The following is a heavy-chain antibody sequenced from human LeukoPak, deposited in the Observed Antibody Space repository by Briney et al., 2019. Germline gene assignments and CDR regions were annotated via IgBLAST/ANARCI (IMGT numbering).Heavy chain of an antibody. J-gene: IGHJ6*02. CDR2: IRYDGSNK. CDR3: ARDQFTNTVGLSAMDV. CDR1: EVTFSNYG. V-gene: IGHV3-30*02. D-gene: IGHD2-2*01. Sequence: PGGSLRLSCAASEVTFSNYGMHWVRQAPGEGLEWVAFIRYDGSNKYYADPVKGRFTTSSTNSNNTLHQQMNMLRAEDMPVYYCARDQFTNTVGLSAMDVWGQGTTVTVSS.